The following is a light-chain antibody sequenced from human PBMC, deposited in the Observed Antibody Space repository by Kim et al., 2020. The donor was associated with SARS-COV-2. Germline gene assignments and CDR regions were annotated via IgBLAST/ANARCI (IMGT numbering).Light chain of an antibody. Sequence: DIQMTQSPSSLSASVGDRVTITCQASQDISNYLNWYQQKPGKAPKLLIYDASNLETGVPSRFSGSGSGTDFTFTISSLQPEDIATYYFQQYDNHPSITFGQGTRLEIK. CDR3: QQYDNHPSIT. V-gene: IGKV1-33*01. CDR1: QDISNY. CDR2: DAS. J-gene: IGKJ5*01.